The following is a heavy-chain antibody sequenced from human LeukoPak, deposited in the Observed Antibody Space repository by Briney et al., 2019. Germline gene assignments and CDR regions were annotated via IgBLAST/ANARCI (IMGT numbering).Heavy chain of an antibody. Sequence: PSETLSLTCTVSGDSINSYYWNWIRQPPGKGLEWIGYIYYSGSTNYNPSLNSRVTISLDTSKNQFSLKLSSVTAADTAVYYCTRRRKGTGPRAGDAFDIWGQGTMVTVSS. J-gene: IGHJ3*02. D-gene: IGHD3/OR15-3a*01. CDR2: IYYSGST. V-gene: IGHV4-59*08. CDR1: GDSINSYY. CDR3: TRRRKGTGPRAGDAFDI.